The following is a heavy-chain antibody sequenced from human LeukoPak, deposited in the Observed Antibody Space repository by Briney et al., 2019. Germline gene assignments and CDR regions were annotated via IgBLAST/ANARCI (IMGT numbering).Heavy chain of an antibody. J-gene: IGHJ4*01. CDR3: VRGMAVAGIYLY. CDR2: FDPEDGET. V-gene: IGHV1-24*01. CDR1: GYTLTELS. Sequence: GASVKVSCKVSGYTLTELSMHWVRQAPGKGLEWMGGFDPEDGETIYAQKFRGRVTMTEDTSTDTAYMELSSLRSEDTAVYYCVRGMAVAGIYLYWGQGTLVTVSS. D-gene: IGHD6-19*01.